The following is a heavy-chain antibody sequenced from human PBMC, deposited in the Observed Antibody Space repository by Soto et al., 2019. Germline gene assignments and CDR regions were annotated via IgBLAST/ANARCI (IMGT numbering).Heavy chain of an antibody. J-gene: IGHJ6*02. Sequence: ASVKVSCKASGYTFTSYDINWVRQATGQGLEWMGWMNPNSGNTGYAQKFRGRVTMTRNTSISTAYMELSSLRSEDTAVYYCADEVGSVYYYYYGMDVWGQGTTVTVSS. CDR1: GYTFTSYD. V-gene: IGHV1-8*01. CDR3: ADEVGSVYYYYYGMDV. CDR2: MNPNSGNT. D-gene: IGHD1-20*01.